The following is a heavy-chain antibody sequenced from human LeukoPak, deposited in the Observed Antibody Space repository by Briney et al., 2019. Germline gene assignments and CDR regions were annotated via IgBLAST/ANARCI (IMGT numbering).Heavy chain of an antibody. V-gene: IGHV4-39*07. CDR3: ARGRPGQWLVH. D-gene: IGHD6-19*01. J-gene: IGHJ4*02. Sequence: SETLSLTCTVSGGSIRSSYYYWGWIRQPPGKGLEWIVSIYDSGSTYYNPSLKSRVTISVDKSKNQFSLKLSSVTAADPAVYYCARGRPGQWLVHWGQGTLVTVSS. CDR1: GGSIRSSYYY. CDR2: IYDSGST.